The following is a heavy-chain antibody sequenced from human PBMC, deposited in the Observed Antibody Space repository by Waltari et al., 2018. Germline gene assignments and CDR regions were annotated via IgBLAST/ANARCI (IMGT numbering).Heavy chain of an antibody. V-gene: IGHV1-69*01. CDR1: GGTFSSYA. CDR3: AREVTMVRGVLSLYYFDY. Sequence: QVQLVQSGAEVKKPGSSVKVSCKASGGTFSSYAISWVRQAPGQGLEWMGGLIPSFGTANYAQKFQGRVTITADESTSTAYMELSSLRSEDTAVYYCAREVTMVRGVLSLYYFDYWGQGTLVTVSS. CDR2: LIPSFGTA. D-gene: IGHD3-10*01. J-gene: IGHJ4*02.